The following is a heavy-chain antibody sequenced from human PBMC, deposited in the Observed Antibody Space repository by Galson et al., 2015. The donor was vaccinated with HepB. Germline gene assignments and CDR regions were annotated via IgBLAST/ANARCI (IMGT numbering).Heavy chain of an antibody. J-gene: IGHJ4*02. Sequence: SLRLSCASSGFTLSNAWMTWVRQAPGKGLEWVGRIKSKTDGGTTDHAAPVKGRFTISRDDSKNTLYLQMNSLRTEDTAVYYCSLVRGGYYFAYWGQGTLVTVSS. V-gene: IGHV3-15*01. CDR3: SLVRGGYYFAY. CDR2: IKSKTDGGTT. D-gene: IGHD2-21*01. CDR1: GFTLSNAW.